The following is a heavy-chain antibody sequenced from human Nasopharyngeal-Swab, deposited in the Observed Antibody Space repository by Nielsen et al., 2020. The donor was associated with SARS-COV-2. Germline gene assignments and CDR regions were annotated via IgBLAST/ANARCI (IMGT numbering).Heavy chain of an antibody. CDR3: ARDDPESPMVGAWYFDY. D-gene: IGHD3-10*02. V-gene: IGHV1-69*13. Sequence: SVKVSCKASGGTFSSYAISWVRQAPGQGLEWMGGIIPIFGTANYAQKFQGRVTITADESTSTAYMELSSLRSEDTAVYYCARDDPESPMVGAWYFDYWGKGTLVTVSS. CDR1: GGTFSSYA. CDR2: IIPIFGTA. J-gene: IGHJ4*02.